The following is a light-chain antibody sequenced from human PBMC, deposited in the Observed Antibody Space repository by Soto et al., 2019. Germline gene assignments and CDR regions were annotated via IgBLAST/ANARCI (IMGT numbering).Light chain of an antibody. CDR2: GNS. J-gene: IGLJ2*01. CDR1: SSNIGAGYD. Sequence: QSVLTQPPSVSGAPGQRVTISCTGSSSNIGAGYDVHWYQQLPGTAPKLLIYGNSNRPSGVPDRFSGSKSGTSASLAITGLQAEDEADYYCQSYDSSLSRLVFGGGIKLTVL. V-gene: IGLV1-40*01. CDR3: QSYDSSLSRLV.